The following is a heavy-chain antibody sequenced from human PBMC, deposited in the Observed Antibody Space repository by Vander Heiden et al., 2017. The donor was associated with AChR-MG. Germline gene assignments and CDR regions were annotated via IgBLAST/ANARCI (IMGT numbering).Heavy chain of an antibody. V-gene: IGHV3-11*01. D-gene: IGHD3-16*01. CDR3: ARVDPLNLGELPYFQH. CDR1: GSPFSDYY. Sequence: QVQLLEPGGALVKPGGSLRLPCAPSGSPFSDYYMGWIRQAPGKGLEWVSYISSSGSTIYYADSVKGRFTISRDNAKNSLYLQMNSLRAEDTAVYYCARVDPLNLGELPYFQHWGQGTLVTVSS. J-gene: IGHJ1*01. CDR2: ISSSGSTI.